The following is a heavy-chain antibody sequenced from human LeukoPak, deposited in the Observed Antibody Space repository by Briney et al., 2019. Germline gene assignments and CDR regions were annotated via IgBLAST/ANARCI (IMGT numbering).Heavy chain of an antibody. CDR2: ISGSGSTI. J-gene: IGHJ3*02. Sequence: GGSLRLSCAASGFTFSDYLMSWIRQAPGKGLEWGSYISGSGSTIYYADSVKGRFTISRDNSKNTLYLQMNSLRAEDTAVYYCALRGYCSSTSCLGAFDIWGQGTMVTVSS. CDR1: GFTFSDYL. V-gene: IGHV3-11*04. CDR3: ALRGYCSSTSCLGAFDI. D-gene: IGHD2-2*01.